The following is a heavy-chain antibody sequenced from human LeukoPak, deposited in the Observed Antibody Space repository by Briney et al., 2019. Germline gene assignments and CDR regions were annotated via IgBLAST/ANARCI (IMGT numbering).Heavy chain of an antibody. D-gene: IGHD1-1*01. CDR1: GYTFTDYY. J-gene: IGHJ4*02. CDR2: INPNSGGT. V-gene: IGHV1-2*06. CDR3: ARSRNWLPFDY. Sequence: ASVKVSCKASGYTFTDYYIHWVRQAPGQGLEWMGRINPNSGGTNYAQKSQGRVTMTRDTSINTAYMDLSRLRSDDTAVYYCARSRNWLPFDYWGQGTLVTVSS.